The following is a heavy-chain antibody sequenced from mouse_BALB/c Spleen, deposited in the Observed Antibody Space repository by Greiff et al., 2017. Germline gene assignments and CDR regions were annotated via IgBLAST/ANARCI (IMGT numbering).Heavy chain of an antibody. CDR1: GFTFSSYG. CDR2: ISSGGSYT. J-gene: IGHJ3*01. V-gene: IGHV5-6*01. CDR3: ARQRAY. Sequence: EVKLMESGGDLVKPGGSLKLSCAASGFTFSSYGMSWVRQTPDKRLEWVATISSGGSYTYYPDSVKGRFTISRDNAKNTLYLQMSSLKSEDTAMYYCARQRAYWGQGTLGTVSA.